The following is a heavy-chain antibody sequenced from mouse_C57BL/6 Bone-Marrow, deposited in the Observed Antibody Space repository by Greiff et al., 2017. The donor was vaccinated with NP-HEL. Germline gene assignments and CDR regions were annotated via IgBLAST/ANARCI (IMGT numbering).Heavy chain of an antibody. CDR1: GYTFTSYG. J-gene: IGHJ3*01. Sequence: QVQLKESGAELARPGASVKLSCKASGYTFTSYGISWVKQRTGQGLEWIGEIYPRSGTTSYNEKFKGKATLPADQSSSTAYMQLRSLTSEDSAVYFCARSGGTGRFAYWGQGTLVTVSA. CDR2: IYPRSGTT. D-gene: IGHD1-1*02. V-gene: IGHV1-81*01. CDR3: ARSGGTGRFAY.